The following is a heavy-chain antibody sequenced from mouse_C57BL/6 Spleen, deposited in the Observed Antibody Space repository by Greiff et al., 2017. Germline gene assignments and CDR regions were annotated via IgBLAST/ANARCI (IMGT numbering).Heavy chain of an antibody. CDR2: IYPGSGNT. Sequence: QVQLKESGPELVKPGASVKISCKASGYTFTDYYINWVKQRPGQGLEWIGWIYPGSGNTKYNEKFKGKATLTVDTSSSTAYMQLSSLTSEDSAVYCGARLGSNPYSNDDGGYFDVWGTGTTVTVSS. CDR3: ARLGSNPYSNDDGGYFDV. CDR1: GYTFTDYY. V-gene: IGHV1-84*01. D-gene: IGHD2-12*01. J-gene: IGHJ1*03.